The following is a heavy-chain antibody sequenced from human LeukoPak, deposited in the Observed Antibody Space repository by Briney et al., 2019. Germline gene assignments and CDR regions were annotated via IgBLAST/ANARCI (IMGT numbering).Heavy chain of an antibody. CDR2: IIPIFGTA. J-gene: IGHJ6*03. D-gene: IGHD2-15*01. V-gene: IGHV1-69*05. Sequence: ASVKVSCKASGGTFSSYAISWVRQAPGQTLEWMGGIIPIFGTANYAQKFQGRVTITTDESTSTAYMELSSLRSEDTAVYYCARGGRHYYHYMDVWGKGTTVTVSS. CDR1: GGTFSSYA. CDR3: ARGGRHYYHYMDV.